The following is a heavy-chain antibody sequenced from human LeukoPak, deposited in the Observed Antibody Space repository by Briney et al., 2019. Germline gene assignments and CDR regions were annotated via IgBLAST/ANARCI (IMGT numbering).Heavy chain of an antibody. CDR1: GYTFTGYY. J-gene: IGHJ6*02. V-gene: IGHV1-2*02. Sequence: GASVKVSCKASGYTFTGYYMHWVRQAPGQGLEWMGWINPNSGDTNYAQQGRGTMTRDTAISTAYMELSRLRSDDTAVYYCERTRAGILTGWNMDVWGQGTTVTVSS. D-gene: IGHD3-9*01. CDR2: INPNSGDT. CDR3: ERTRAGILTGWNMDV.